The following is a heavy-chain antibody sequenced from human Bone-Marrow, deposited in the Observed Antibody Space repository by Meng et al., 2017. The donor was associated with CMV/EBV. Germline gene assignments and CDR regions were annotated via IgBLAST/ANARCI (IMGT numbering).Heavy chain of an antibody. CDR1: GYSFSGYY. V-gene: IGHV1-2*02. CDR2: VNPNSGGT. J-gene: IGHJ4*02. CDR3: ANGLGY. Sequence: ASVKVSCKPSGYSFSGYYIYWVRQAPGQGLEWMGWVNPNSGGTKYAQKFQGRVAMNRDTSIRTAYMELRRLRSDDTAGYFCANGLGYWGQGTLVTVSS. D-gene: IGHD3/OR15-3a*01.